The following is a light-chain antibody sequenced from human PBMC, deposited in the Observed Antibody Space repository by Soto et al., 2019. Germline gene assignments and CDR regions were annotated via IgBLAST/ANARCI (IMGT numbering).Light chain of an antibody. Sequence: EIVLTQSPGTLSLSPGERATLSCRASQSVFGNYLAWYQQKPGQPPRLLFYGAFTRAAGSPDRFSGSGSGTDFTLTISRLEPEDFAYYYCQIYNSSPWTFGQGTRVEVK. CDR2: GAF. J-gene: IGKJ1*01. CDR1: QSVFGNY. CDR3: QIYNSSPWT. V-gene: IGKV3-20*01.